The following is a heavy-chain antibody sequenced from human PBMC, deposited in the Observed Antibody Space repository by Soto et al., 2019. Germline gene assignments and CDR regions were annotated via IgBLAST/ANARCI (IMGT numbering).Heavy chain of an antibody. CDR1: CGSTSNGGYY. CDR3: ARDPNYYDIILMPSDAFDI. CDR2: IYYSGST. D-gene: IGHD2-8*01. Sequence: SETLSLTCTVSCGSTSNGGYYWSWIRQHPGKGLEWIGYIYYSGSTYYNPSLKSRVTISVDTSKNQFSLKLSSVTAADTAVYYCARDPNYYDIILMPSDAFDIRGPAIMVT. J-gene: IGHJ3*02. V-gene: IGHV4-31*03.